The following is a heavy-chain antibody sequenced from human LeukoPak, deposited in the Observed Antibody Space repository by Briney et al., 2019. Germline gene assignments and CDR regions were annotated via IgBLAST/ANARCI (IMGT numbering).Heavy chain of an antibody. D-gene: IGHD3-10*01. CDR1: GFTFGSPW. CDR3: VRDSGSYYYFDY. V-gene: IGHV3-23*01. Sequence: GGSLRLSCAASGFTFGSPWMHWVRQAPGKGLVWVSAISGSGGSTYYADSVKGRFTISRDNSRNTLYLQMSSLRAEDTAAYYCVRDSGSYYYFDYWGQGTLVTVSS. J-gene: IGHJ4*02. CDR2: ISGSGGST.